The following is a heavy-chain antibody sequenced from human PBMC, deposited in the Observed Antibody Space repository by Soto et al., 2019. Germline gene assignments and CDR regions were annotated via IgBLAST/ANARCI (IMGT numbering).Heavy chain of an antibody. Sequence: QVQLVESGGGVVQPGRSLRLSCAASGFTFSSYGMHWVRQAPGKGLEWVAVIWYDGSNKYYADSVKGQFTISRDISKNTMYLQMNSLRAEDTAVYYCARIEGDYYDSSGPPLFDYWGQGTLVTVSS. V-gene: IGHV3-33*01. CDR2: IWYDGSNK. CDR3: ARIEGDYYDSSGPPLFDY. D-gene: IGHD3-22*01. J-gene: IGHJ4*02. CDR1: GFTFSSYG.